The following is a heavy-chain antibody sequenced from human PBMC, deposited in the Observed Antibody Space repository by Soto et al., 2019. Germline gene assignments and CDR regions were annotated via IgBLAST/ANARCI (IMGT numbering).Heavy chain of an antibody. Sequence: QVHLVQSGAEVRKPGSSVKVSCKASGGTSSTYTISWVRQAPGQGLEWMGRITAVLGITNYAQSFQGRVTITADKSTSTAYMELSSLRSEDTAVYYWAREEGTVTYDYWGQGTLVTVSS. J-gene: IGHJ4*02. V-gene: IGHV1-69*08. D-gene: IGHD4-17*01. CDR2: ITAVLGIT. CDR3: AREEGTVTYDY. CDR1: GGTSSTYT.